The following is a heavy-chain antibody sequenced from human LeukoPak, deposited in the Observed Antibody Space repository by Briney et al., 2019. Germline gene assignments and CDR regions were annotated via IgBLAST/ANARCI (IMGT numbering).Heavy chain of an antibody. D-gene: IGHD5/OR15-5a*01. J-gene: IGHJ4*02. CDR2: TSSSTNYI. V-gene: IGHV3-21*06. Sequence: LEWISATSSSTNYIYYADSVKGRFTISRDNAKNSLHLQMNSLRAEDTAVYYCTREEGSTDHWGQGTLVTVSS. CDR3: TREEGSTDH.